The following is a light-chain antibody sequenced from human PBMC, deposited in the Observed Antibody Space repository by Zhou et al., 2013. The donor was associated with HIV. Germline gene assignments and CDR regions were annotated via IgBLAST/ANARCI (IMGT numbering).Light chain of an antibody. Sequence: DIQMTQSPSSLSASVGDRVTITCRASQSISTYLNWYHQKPGKAPKLMIYAASSLQSGVPSRFSGSGSGTEFTLTISSLRPEDFATYYCQQLNSYLALTFGGGTKVEIK. CDR2: AAS. CDR3: QQLNSYLALT. V-gene: IGKV1-17*01. CDR1: QSISTY. J-gene: IGKJ4*01.